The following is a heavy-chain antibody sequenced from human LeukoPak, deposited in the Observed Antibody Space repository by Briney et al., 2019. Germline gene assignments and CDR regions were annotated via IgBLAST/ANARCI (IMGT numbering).Heavy chain of an antibody. CDR1: GFTFSSYE. V-gene: IGHV3-13*01. J-gene: IGHJ6*02. CDR3: AREASGYDLRYYYGMDV. D-gene: IGHD5-12*01. CDR2: IGTAGDT. Sequence: GTLRLSCSTSGFTFSSYEMHWVRQTTGKSLEWVSAIGTAGDTYYPGSVKGRFTISRENAKNSLYLQMNSLRAGDTAVYYCAREASGYDLRYYYGMDVWGQGTTVTDSS.